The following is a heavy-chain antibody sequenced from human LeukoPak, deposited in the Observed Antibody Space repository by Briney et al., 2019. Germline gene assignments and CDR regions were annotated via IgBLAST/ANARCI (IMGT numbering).Heavy chain of an antibody. V-gene: IGHV3-7*01. Sequence: GGSLRLSCAASGFTFSSYWMNWVRQAPGKGLEWVANIKQDGSEKYYVDSVKGRFIISRDNAKNSLYLQMNSLRAEDTAVYYCARQTGSGLFILPGGQGTLVTVSS. J-gene: IGHJ4*02. CDR1: GFTFSSYW. CDR3: ARQTGSGLFILP. CDR2: IKQDGSEK. D-gene: IGHD3/OR15-3a*01.